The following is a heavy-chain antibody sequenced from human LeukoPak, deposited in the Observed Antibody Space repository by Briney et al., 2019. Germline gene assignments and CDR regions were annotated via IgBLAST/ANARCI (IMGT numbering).Heavy chain of an antibody. V-gene: IGHV1-2*02. D-gene: IGHD6-19*01. Sequence: ASVRVSCKASGYTFTDFYLHWVRQAPGQGLFWMGWINPYSGDTRYAEKFQGRVTMTKDTYNSTVYMEVNSLKSDDTAVYYCARLPVTGSGDYWGQGTLVVVSS. CDR2: INPYSGDT. CDR1: GYTFTDFY. J-gene: IGHJ4*02. CDR3: ARLPVTGSGDY.